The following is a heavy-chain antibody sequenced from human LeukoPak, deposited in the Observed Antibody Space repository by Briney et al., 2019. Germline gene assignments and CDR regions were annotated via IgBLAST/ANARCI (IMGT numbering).Heavy chain of an antibody. CDR1: GDSVSSNSAA. J-gene: IGHJ4*02. CDR2: TYYRSKWYY. CDR3: ARAGGNYGYYYFDY. V-gene: IGHV6-1*01. D-gene: IGHD1-26*01. Sequence: SQTLSLTCVISGDSVSSNSAAWNWIRQSPSRGLEWLGRTYYRSKWYYDYAVSVKSRITINPDTSNNQFSLQLNSVTPEDTAVYYCARAGGNYGYYYFDYRGQGTLVTVSS.